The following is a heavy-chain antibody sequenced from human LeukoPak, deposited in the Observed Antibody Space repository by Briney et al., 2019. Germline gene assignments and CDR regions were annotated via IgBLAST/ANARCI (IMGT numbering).Heavy chain of an antibody. CDR1: GFTFSSYS. V-gene: IGHV3-21*01. J-gene: IGHJ5*02. CDR3: ARDRGIVGATIWFDP. Sequence: SGGSLRLSCAASGFTFSSYSMNWVRQAPGKGLEWVSSISSSSSYIYYADSVKGRFTISRDNAKNSLYLQMNSLRAEDTAAYYCARDRGIVGATIWFDPWGQGTLVTVSS. D-gene: IGHD1-26*01. CDR2: ISSSSSYI.